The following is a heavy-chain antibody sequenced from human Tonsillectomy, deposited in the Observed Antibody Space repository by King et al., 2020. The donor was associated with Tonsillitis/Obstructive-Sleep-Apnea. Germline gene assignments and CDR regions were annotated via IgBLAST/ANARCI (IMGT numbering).Heavy chain of an antibody. J-gene: IGHJ6*03. Sequence: VQLQESGPGLVKPSETLSLTCTVSGGSISSYYWSWIRQPPGKGLEWIGYIYYSGSTNYNPSLKSRVTISVDTSKNQSSLKLSSVTAADTAVYYCATLDDILTGPKYMDVWGKGTTVTVSS. CDR2: IYYSGST. D-gene: IGHD3-9*01. CDR1: GGSISSYY. V-gene: IGHV4-59*08. CDR3: ATLDDILTGPKYMDV.